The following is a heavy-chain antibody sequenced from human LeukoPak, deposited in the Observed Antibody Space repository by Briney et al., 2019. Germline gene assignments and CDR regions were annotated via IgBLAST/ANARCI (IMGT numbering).Heavy chain of an antibody. V-gene: IGHV1-69*05. Sequence: SVKVSCKASGGTFSSYAISWVRQAPGQGLEWMGGIIPIFGTANYAQKFQGRVTITTDESTSTAYMELSSLRSEDTAVYYCARDPEYSSSSGDGDYWAREPWSPSPQ. J-gene: IGHJ4*02. CDR2: IIPIFGTA. CDR1: GGTFSSYA. D-gene: IGHD6-6*01. CDR3: ARDPEYSSSSGDGDY.